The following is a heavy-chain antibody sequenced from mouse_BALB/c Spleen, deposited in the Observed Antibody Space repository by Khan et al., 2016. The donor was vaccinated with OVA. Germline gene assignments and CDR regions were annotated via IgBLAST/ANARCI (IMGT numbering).Heavy chain of an antibody. CDR3: AIRDYFDY. V-gene: IGHV1S137*01. CDR2: ISTDSVNT. J-gene: IGHJ2*01. CDR1: GYTFTDYS. Sequence: QVQLKESVPELVRPGVSVKISCKGSGYTFTDYSMHWVKQSHAKSLEWIGVISTDSVNTNYNQKFKGKATLTVDKSSSTTYMELARMTSEDSAIYYCAIRDYFDYWGQGTTLTVSS.